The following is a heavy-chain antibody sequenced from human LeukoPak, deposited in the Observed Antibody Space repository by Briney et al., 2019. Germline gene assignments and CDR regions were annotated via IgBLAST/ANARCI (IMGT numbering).Heavy chain of an antibody. CDR2: INPTSGGT. D-gene: IGHD3-3*01. CDR1: GYTFTGYY. J-gene: IGHJ6*03. Sequence: ASVKVSCKASGYTFTGYYIHWVRQAPGQGLEWMGWINPTSGGTNYARKFQGRVTMTRDTSISTAYMDLGSLRSDDTAVYYCAKDRGLEFYYMDVWGKGTTVTISS. V-gene: IGHV1-2*02. CDR3: AKDRGLEFYYMDV.